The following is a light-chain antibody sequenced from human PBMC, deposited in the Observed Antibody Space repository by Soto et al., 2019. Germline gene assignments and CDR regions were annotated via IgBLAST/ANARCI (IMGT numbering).Light chain of an antibody. V-gene: IGLV1-44*01. CDR3: AAWDGSLNGYV. CDR2: SNN. J-gene: IGLJ1*01. Sequence: QAVVTQPPSASGTPGQRVTIPCSGSSSNIGSNTVNWYHHLPGTAPKLLIYSNNQRHSGVPDRFSASKSGTSASLAISGLQSEDEADYYCAAWDGSLNGYVFGTGTKVTVL. CDR1: SSNIGSNT.